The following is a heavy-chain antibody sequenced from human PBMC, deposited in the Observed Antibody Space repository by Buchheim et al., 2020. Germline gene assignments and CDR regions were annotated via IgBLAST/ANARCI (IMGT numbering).Heavy chain of an antibody. CDR2: IYYSGST. CDR1: GGSISSGDYY. J-gene: IGHJ5*02. Sequence: QVQLQESGPGLVKPSQTLSLTCTVSGGSISSGDYYWSWIRQPPGKGLEWIGYIYYSGSTHYNPSLKSRVTISLDTSKNQFSLKLSSVTAADTAVYYCAGDITQLYYYGSGLDPWGQGTL. D-gene: IGHD3-10*01. V-gene: IGHV4-30-4*01. CDR3: AGDITQLYYYGSGLDP.